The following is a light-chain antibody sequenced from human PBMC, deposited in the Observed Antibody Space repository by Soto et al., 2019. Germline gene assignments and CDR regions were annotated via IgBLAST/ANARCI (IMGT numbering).Light chain of an antibody. CDR1: QSISSW. Sequence: DIQMTQSPSTLSASVGDRVTITCRASQSISSWLAWYQQKPGKAPKLLIYDASSLESGVPSRFSGSGSGTEFTLTISSLQPDDFATYYCQQYNRPRTFGGGTKVEIK. CDR3: QQYNRPRT. V-gene: IGKV1-5*01. CDR2: DAS. J-gene: IGKJ4*01.